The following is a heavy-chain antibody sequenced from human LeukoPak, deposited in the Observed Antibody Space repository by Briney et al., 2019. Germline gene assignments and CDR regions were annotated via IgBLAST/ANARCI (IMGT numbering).Heavy chain of an antibody. V-gene: IGHV1-2*02. CDR2: INPNSGGT. D-gene: IGHD4-17*01. CDR3: ARAPDYGDAALDY. Sequence: SSVKVSCKASGYTLTGYYMHWVRQAPGQGLEWMGWINPNSGGTNHAQKFQGRVNMTRDTSSSTAYMELSRLRSDDTAVYYCARAPDYGDAALDYWGQGTLVTVSS. J-gene: IGHJ4*02. CDR1: GYTLTGYY.